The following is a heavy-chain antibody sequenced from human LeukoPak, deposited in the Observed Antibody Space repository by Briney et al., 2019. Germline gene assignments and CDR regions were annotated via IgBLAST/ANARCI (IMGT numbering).Heavy chain of an antibody. CDR1: GFTFSNYA. CDR3: AKLSTYLRPGAY. CDR2: ISYDGSNK. V-gene: IGHV3-30-3*02. D-gene: IGHD2-2*01. Sequence: PGGSLRLSCAASGFTFSNYAMHWVRQAPGKGLEWVVVISYDGSNKYYVDSVRGRFTISRDNSKNTLYLQMNSLRVEDTAIYYCAKLSTYLRPGAYWGQGTLVTVSS. J-gene: IGHJ4*02.